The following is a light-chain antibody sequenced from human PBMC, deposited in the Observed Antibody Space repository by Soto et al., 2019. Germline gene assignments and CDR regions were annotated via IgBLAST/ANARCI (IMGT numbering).Light chain of an antibody. J-gene: IGKJ2*01. Sequence: EIVLTQSPATLALSPGDRATLSCRPSQSISSHLAWYQQKTGQAPRLLIYDASNRAPGIPTRFTGSGSGTDFTLAISSLEPEDFAVYYCQQCTNWPPEYTFGQGTRVEIK. CDR2: DAS. CDR1: QSISSH. V-gene: IGKV3-11*01. CDR3: QQCTNWPPEYT.